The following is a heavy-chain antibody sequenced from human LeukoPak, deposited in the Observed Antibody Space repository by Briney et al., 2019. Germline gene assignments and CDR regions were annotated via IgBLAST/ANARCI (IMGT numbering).Heavy chain of an antibody. D-gene: IGHD3-22*01. CDR2: IHIYRGNT. V-gene: IGHV1-18*01. CDR3: AIQNSLPPYYYDSSGYYYPEYFQH. CDR1: GYSSTNYG. Sequence: ASVTVSCKASGYSSTNYGISWVRQAPGQGLEWMGWIHIYRGNTNYAQKFQGRVTITADESTSTAYMELSSLRSEDTAVYYCAIQNSLPPYYYDSSGYYYPEYFQHWGQGTLVTVSS. J-gene: IGHJ1*01.